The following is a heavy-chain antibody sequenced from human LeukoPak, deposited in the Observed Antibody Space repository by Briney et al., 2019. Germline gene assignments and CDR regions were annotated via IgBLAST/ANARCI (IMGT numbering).Heavy chain of an antibody. J-gene: IGHJ4*02. Sequence: PGGSLRLSCAASGFNFSIYAMSWVRQAPGRGLQWVSGISASGATTYYADSLKGRFTISRDSSKNTLFLQMNRLRPEDAAVYYCAKAPVTTCRGAYCYPFDYWGQGTLVTVSS. CDR2: ISASGATT. CDR1: GFNFSIYA. CDR3: AKAPVTTCRGAYCYPFDY. V-gene: IGHV3-23*01. D-gene: IGHD2-21*01.